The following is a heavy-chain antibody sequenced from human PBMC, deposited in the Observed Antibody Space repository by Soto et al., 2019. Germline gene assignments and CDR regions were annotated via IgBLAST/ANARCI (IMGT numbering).Heavy chain of an antibody. J-gene: IGHJ6*03. D-gene: IGHD6-6*01. CDR1: GFTFSSYS. V-gene: IGHV3-48*01. CDR2: ISSSSSTI. Sequence: EVQLVESGGGLVQPGGSLRLSCAASGFTFSSYSMNWVRQAPGKGLEWVSYISSSSSTIYYADSVKGRFTISRDNAKNSLYLQKNSLRAEDTAVYYCARDRIAARPGYYYYYMDVWGKGTTVTVSS. CDR3: ARDRIAARPGYYYYYMDV.